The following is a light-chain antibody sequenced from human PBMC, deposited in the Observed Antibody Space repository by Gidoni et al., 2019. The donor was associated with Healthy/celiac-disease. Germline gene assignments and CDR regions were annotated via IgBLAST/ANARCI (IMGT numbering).Light chain of an antibody. CDR2: QGS. CDR1: KLGDKY. J-gene: IGLJ2*01. V-gene: IGLV3-1*01. Sequence: SYELTPPPSLSVSPGQTASITCPGDKLGDKYACWYQQKPGQSPVLVIYQGSKRPSGIPERFSGSNAGNTATLTISGTQAMDGANYDCQTWDSSIVVFGGGTKLTVL. CDR3: QTWDSSIVV.